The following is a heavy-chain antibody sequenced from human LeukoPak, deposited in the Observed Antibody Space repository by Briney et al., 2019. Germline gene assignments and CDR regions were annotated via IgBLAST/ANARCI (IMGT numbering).Heavy chain of an antibody. D-gene: IGHD3-22*01. Sequence: PGGSLRLSCSASGFTFSSYSMNWVLQAPGKGLEWVSSISSSSSYIYYADSVKGRFTISRDNAKNSLYLQMNSLRAEDTAVYYCASTQWVYDSSGYDPEYYFDYWGQGTLVTVSS. CDR1: GFTFSSYS. CDR3: ASTQWVYDSSGYDPEYYFDY. J-gene: IGHJ4*02. CDR2: ISSSSSYI. V-gene: IGHV3-21*01.